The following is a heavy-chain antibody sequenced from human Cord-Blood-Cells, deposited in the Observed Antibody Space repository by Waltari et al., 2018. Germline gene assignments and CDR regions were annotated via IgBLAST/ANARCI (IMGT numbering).Heavy chain of an antibody. J-gene: IGHJ3*02. CDR3: ASLVDYYDSSGYSDAFDI. V-gene: IGHV4-4*02. CDR2: IYHSGST. Sequence: QVQLQESGPGLVKPSGTLSLTCAVSGGSISSSNWWSWVRQPPGKGLEWIGEIYHSGSTNYNPSLKRRVTISVDKSKNQFSLKLSSVTAADTAVYYCASLVDYYDSSGYSDAFDIWGQGTMVTVSS. CDR1: GGSISSSNW. D-gene: IGHD3-22*01.